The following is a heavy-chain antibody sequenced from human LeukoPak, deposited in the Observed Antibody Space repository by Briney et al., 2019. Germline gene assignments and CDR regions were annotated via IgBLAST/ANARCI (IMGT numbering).Heavy chain of an antibody. CDR2: IRHDGSNK. V-gene: IGHV3-30*02. CDR3: AKDSRAYCSGGSCYPFDY. J-gene: IGHJ4*02. CDR1: GFNFNNYG. Sequence: PGASHRLSCAASGFNFNNYGMRWARHSPGKGLEWLAFIRHDGSNKYYADSVKGRFTISRDNSKNTLYLEMNSLRAEDTAVYYCAKDSRAYCSGGSCYPFDYWGQGTLVTVSS. D-gene: IGHD2-15*01.